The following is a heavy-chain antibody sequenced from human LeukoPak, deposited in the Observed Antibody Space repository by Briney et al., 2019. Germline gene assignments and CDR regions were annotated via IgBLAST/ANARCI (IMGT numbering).Heavy chain of an antibody. CDR2: IIPIFGTA. J-gene: IGHJ3*02. V-gene: IGHV1-69*05. Sequence: SVKVSCKASGGTLSSYAISWVRQAPGQGLEWMGGIIPIFGTANYAQKFQGRVTITTDESTSTAYMELSSLRSEDTAVYYCARLLTFGGVIVNSAFDIWGQGTMVTVSS. CDR1: GGTLSSYA. CDR3: ARLLTFGGVIVNSAFDI. D-gene: IGHD3-16*02.